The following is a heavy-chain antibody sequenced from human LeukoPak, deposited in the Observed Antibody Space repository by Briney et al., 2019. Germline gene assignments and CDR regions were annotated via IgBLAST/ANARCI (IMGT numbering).Heavy chain of an antibody. Sequence: GGSLRLSCATSGFTFSNFWMSWVRQAPGKWLEWVANIKQDGSEKYYVDSVKGRFTISRDNAKNSLYLQMNSLRAEDTAVYYCANGDGFDYWGQGTLVTVSS. D-gene: IGHD5-24*01. CDR3: ANGDGFDY. CDR2: IKQDGSEK. CDR1: GFTFSNFW. J-gene: IGHJ4*02. V-gene: IGHV3-7*01.